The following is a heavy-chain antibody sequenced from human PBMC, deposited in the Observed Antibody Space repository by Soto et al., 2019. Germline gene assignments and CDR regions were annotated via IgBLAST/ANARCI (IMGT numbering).Heavy chain of an antibody. CDR1: RFTFSNYA. V-gene: IGHV3-23*01. Sequence: AQLLESGGALVQPGGSLRLSCAASRFTFSNYAINWVRQAPGKGLEWVSGITGSGFQTFYADSVKGRFTISRDNTKNTVYLQMSSLRAEDTAIYYGAKESFGTSRGSFDIWGQGTKVSVSS. J-gene: IGHJ3*02. D-gene: IGHD2-2*01. CDR2: ITGSGFQT. CDR3: AKESFGTSRGSFDI.